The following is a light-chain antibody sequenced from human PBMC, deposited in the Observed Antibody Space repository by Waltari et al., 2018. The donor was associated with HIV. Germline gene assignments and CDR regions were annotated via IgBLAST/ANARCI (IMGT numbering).Light chain of an antibody. J-gene: IGLJ3*02. V-gene: IGLV2-11*01. Sequence: QSALAQPRSVSGSPGQSVTISCTGTSSDVGAYYFVSWYQQHPGIAPKLIIYDFPKPPSGVPDRFSGSKSGSTASLTISGVQAEDEADYHCCSYAGTFRVFGGGTKLTVL. CDR3: CSYAGTFRV. CDR1: SSDVGAYYF. CDR2: DFP.